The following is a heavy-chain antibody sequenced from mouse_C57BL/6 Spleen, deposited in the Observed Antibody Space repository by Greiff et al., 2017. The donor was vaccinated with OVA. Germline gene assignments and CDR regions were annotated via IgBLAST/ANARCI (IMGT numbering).Heavy chain of an antibody. CDR1: GFTFSSYA. CDR3: ARDYYGFRYFDV. J-gene: IGHJ1*03. CDR2: ISDGGSYT. Sequence: EVTVVESGGGLVKPGGSLTLSCAASGFTFSSYAMSWVRQTPDKRLEWVATISDGGSYTYYPDNVKGRFTISRDNAKNNLYLQMSHLKSEDTAMYYCARDYYGFRYFDVWGTGTTVTVSS. D-gene: IGHD1-2*01. V-gene: IGHV5-4*01.